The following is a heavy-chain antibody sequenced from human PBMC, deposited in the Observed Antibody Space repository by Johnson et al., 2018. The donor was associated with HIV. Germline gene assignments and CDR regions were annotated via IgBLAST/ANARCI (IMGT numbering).Heavy chain of an antibody. Sequence: QVQLVESGGGVVQPGRSLRLSCAASGFTFSTYDMHWVRQAPGKGLEWVAVISYDGTNTYYADSVKGRFTISRDNSRNTVFLQMIILRPKDTAMYYCASGVTARAPLLIWGQGTMVTVSS. CDR2: ISYDGTNT. CDR3: ASGVTARAPLLI. D-gene: IGHD6-6*01. V-gene: IGHV3-30*19. CDR1: GFTFSTYD. J-gene: IGHJ3*02.